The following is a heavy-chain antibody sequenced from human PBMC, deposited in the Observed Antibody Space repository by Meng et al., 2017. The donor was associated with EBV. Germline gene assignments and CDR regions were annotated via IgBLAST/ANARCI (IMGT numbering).Heavy chain of an antibody. CDR2: LIPMSDAP. Sequence: QVQLVQSGAEGKKPGSSVKVSCKTSGGTFRSDAISWVRQAPGQGLEWMGGLIPMSDAPHYAQKFQGRVTITADESTSTHYMDLSSLRSEDTAIYYCASESGRGYTPDYWGQGTLVTVSS. CDR3: ASESGRGYTPDY. J-gene: IGHJ4*02. CDR1: GGTFRSDA. D-gene: IGHD3-10*01. V-gene: IGHV1-69*01.